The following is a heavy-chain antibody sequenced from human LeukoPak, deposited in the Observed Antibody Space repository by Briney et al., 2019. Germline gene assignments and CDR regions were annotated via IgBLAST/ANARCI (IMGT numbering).Heavy chain of an antibody. CDR3: ARDTNACAGYS. D-gene: IGHD2-2*01. Sequence: GGSLRLSCAFSGFIFSSYWMHWVRHARAKGLEGVTNIKEDGSIKAYVDSVKGRFTISRDKAKNSVYLQMKRLTGEDTAIYKCARDTNACAGYSTGHGTPVIVSP. CDR1: GFIFSSYW. V-gene: IGHV3-7*01. CDR2: IKEDGSIK. J-gene: IGHJ5*01.